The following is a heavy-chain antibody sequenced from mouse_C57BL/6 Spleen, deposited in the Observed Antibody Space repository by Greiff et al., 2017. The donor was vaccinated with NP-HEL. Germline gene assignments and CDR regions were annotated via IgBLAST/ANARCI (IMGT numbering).Heavy chain of an antibody. CDR2: ISSGGSYT. CDR3: ARLDGYYYFDY. D-gene: IGHD2-3*01. J-gene: IGHJ2*01. Sequence: EVQVVESGGDLVKPGGSLKLSCAASGFTFSSYGMSWVRQTPDKRLEWVATISSGGSYTYYPDSVKGRFTISRDNAKNTLYLQMSSLKSEDTAMYYCARLDGYYYFDYWGQGTTLTVSS. CDR1: GFTFSSYG. V-gene: IGHV5-6*01.